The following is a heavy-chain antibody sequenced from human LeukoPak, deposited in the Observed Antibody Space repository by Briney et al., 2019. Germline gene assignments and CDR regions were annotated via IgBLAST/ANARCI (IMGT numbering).Heavy chain of an antibody. CDR3: AKDMRYYGSGSGNYYFDY. CDR1: GFTFDDYA. CDR2: ISWNSGSI. V-gene: IGHV3-9*01. D-gene: IGHD3-10*01. Sequence: PGGSLRLSCAASGFTFDDYAMHWARQAPGKGLEWVSGISWNSGSIGYADSVKGRFTISRDNAKNSLYLQMNSLRAEDTALYYCAKDMRYYGSGSGNYYFDYWGQGTLVTVSS. J-gene: IGHJ4*02.